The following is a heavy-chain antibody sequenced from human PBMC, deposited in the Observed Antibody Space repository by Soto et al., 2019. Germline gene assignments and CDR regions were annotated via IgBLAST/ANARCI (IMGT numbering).Heavy chain of an antibody. CDR3: VKDQGVEGKYYGPSELFF. V-gene: IGHV3-30*18. D-gene: IGHD3-10*01. Sequence: GGALRLSCATSQFTFRSYDMHWVRQAPVKGLQWVAHISYEGHTQDRADSVKGRFTVSRDNCKDTLYLQMSSLRIEDTAVYYCVKDQGVEGKYYGPSELFFWRLGTLVTVSS. J-gene: IGHJ4*02. CDR2: ISYEGHTQ. CDR1: QFTFRSYD.